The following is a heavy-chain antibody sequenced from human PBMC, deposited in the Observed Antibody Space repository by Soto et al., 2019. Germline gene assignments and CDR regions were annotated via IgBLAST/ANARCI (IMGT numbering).Heavy chain of an antibody. CDR1: GFTFDDYA. CDR3: AKDRTVLMGAIDY. Sequence: GGSLRLSCAASGFTFDDYAMHWVRHAPGKGLEWVSGISWNSGSIGYADSVKGRFTISRDNAKNSLYLQMNSLRAEDTALYYSAKDRTVLMGAIDYWGQGTLVTVSS. V-gene: IGHV3-9*01. J-gene: IGHJ4*02. CDR2: ISWNSGSI. D-gene: IGHD2-8*01.